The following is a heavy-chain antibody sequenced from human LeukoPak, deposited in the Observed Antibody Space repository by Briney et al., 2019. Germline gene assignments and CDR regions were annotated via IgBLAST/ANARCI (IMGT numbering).Heavy chain of an antibody. CDR2: IHMTGDT. J-gene: IGHJ3*02. CDR1: GFSFSSYD. D-gene: IGHD3-22*01. CDR3: VRGRGYYDGRGYIKNVPFDI. V-gene: IGHV3-13*01. Sequence: GGSLRLSCIASGFSFSSYDMHWVRQAPGKGLECVSGIHMTGDTYYADSVKGRFTISRENAKISLYLQMNSLRAGDTAVYYCVRGRGYYDGRGYIKNVPFDIWGQGTTVTVS.